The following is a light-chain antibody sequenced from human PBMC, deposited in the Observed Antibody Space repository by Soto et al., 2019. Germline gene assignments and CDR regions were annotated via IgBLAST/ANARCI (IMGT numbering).Light chain of an antibody. J-gene: IGLJ3*02. CDR2: SNN. V-gene: IGLV1-47*02. Sequence: QSVVTQPPSASGTPGQRVTISCSGRSSNIGTNYVSWYQQLPVTAPKLLMYSNNQRPSGVPDRFSGSKSGTSASLAISGLRSEDEADYYCAAWDDSLSAWVFGGVTQLTVL. CDR1: SSNIGTNY. CDR3: AAWDDSLSAWV.